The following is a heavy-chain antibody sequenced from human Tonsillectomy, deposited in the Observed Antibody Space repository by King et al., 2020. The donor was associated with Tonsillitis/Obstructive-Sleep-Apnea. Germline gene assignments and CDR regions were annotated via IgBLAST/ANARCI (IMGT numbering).Heavy chain of an antibody. D-gene: IGHD6-25*01. CDR3: ASGHRSAAALDD. J-gene: IGHJ4*02. CDR1: GASISSYY. V-gene: IGHV4-59*01. CDR2: IHYGGNT. Sequence: QLQESGPGLVKPSETLSLSCIVSGASISSYYWSWFRQPPGKGLVWIGYIHYGGNTKYNSSFESRLTIPVDTSRNQIFLKLTSVTSTHTAVYYFASGHRSAAALDDWGQGTLVIVSS.